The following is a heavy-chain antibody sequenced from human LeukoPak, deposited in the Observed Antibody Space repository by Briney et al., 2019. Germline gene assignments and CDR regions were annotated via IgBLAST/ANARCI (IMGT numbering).Heavy chain of an antibody. CDR2: ISSSSSYI. CDR1: GFTFSSYS. D-gene: IGHD2-15*01. CDR3: ARARVVVAAGADY. Sequence: GGPLRLSCAASGFTFSSYSMNWVRQAPGKGLEWVSSISSSSSYIYYADSVKGRFTISRDNAKNPLYLQMNSLRAEDTAVYYCARARVVVAAGADYWGQGTLVTVSS. J-gene: IGHJ4*02. V-gene: IGHV3-21*01.